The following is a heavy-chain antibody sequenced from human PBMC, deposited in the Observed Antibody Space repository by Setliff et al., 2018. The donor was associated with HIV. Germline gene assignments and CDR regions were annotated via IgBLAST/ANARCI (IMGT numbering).Heavy chain of an antibody. Sequence: KPSETLSLSCAASGFTFSSYRMNWVRQAPGKGLEWVSSISSGSSYIYYADSLKGRFIISRDNAKNSLYLQMNSLRAEDTAVYYCARESTAMGLDNWGPGTLVTVSS. V-gene: IGHV3-21*06. CDR1: GFTFSSYR. J-gene: IGHJ4*02. D-gene: IGHD5-18*01. CDR3: ARESTAMGLDN. CDR2: ISSGSSYI.